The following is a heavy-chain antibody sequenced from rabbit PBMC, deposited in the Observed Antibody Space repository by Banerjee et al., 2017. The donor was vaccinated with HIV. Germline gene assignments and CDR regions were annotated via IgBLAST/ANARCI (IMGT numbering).Heavy chain of an antibody. CDR2: IYSGSSGNT. CDR1: GFSFSSGYD. J-gene: IGHJ4*01. V-gene: IGHV1S40*01. CDR3: ARDKAASDGYGSFNL. D-gene: IGHD6-1*01. Sequence: QSLEESGGDLVKPGASLTLTCTASGFSFSSGYDMCWVRQAPGKGLEWIACIYSGSSGNTYYASWAKGRFTISKTSSTVDLKMTSLTAADTATHFCARDKAASDGYGSFNLWGPGTLVTVS.